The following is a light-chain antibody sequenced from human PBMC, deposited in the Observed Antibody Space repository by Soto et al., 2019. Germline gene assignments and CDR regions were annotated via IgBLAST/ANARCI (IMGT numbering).Light chain of an antibody. CDR3: RQDNYNPFT. CDR1: QGVGND. J-gene: IGKJ4*01. CDR2: HTS. V-gene: IGKV1-6*01. Sequence: VQMTQSPSSLSASVGDRVTITCRASQGVGNDLAWYQQRPGKAPNLLIYHTSTLQSGVPSRLSVSRSGTDFTLTISSLQPEEFATYYCRQDNYNPFTVGGGTKVVIK.